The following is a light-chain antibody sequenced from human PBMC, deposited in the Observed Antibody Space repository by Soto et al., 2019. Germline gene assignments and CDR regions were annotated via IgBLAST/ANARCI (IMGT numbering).Light chain of an antibody. CDR2: WAS. V-gene: IGKV4-1*01. J-gene: IGKJ4*01. CDR3: QRYYNTPLT. Sequence: DILMTQSPESLTVSVGERATINCKSSQSLLYRSTNKNYLAWYQQKPGQPPKLLVYWASTRESGVPDRFSGRGSGTDFTLTLSNVQAEEGAVYYCQRYYNTPLTFGGGTKVEIK. CDR1: QSLLYRSTNKNY.